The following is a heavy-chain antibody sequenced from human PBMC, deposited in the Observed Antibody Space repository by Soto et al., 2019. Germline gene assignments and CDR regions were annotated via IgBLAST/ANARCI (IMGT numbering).Heavy chain of an antibody. CDR1: GGSISSYY. CDR3: AYTGSGSYYYYGMDV. Sequence: PSETLSLTCTVSGGSISSYYWSWIRQPPGKGLEWIGYIYYSGSTNYNPSLKSRVTISVDTSKNQFSLKLSSVTAADTAVYYCAYTGSGSYYYYGMDVWGQGTTVTV. D-gene: IGHD1-26*01. V-gene: IGHV4-59*01. J-gene: IGHJ6*02. CDR2: IYYSGST.